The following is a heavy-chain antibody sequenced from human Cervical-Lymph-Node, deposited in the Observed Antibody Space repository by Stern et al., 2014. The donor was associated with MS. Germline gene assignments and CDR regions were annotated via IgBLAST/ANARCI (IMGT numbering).Heavy chain of an antibody. J-gene: IGHJ6*02. CDR1: GFTFSYAW. CDR3: TRLNYFDSSGYAYYYYGMDV. V-gene: IGHV3-15*01. CDR2: IKSKTDGGTT. Sequence: EMQLVESGGGLVKPGGSLRLSCAASGFTFSYAWMSWVRQAPGKGLQWVGRIKSKTDGGTTDYAAPVKGRFTISRDDSKNTLYLEMNSLKTEDTAVYYCTRLNYFDSSGYAYYYYGMDVWGQGTTVTVPS. D-gene: IGHD3-22*01.